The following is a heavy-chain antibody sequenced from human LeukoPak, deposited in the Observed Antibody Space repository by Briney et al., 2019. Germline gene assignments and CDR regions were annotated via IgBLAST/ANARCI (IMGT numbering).Heavy chain of an antibody. CDR2: INPNSGST. J-gene: IGHJ4*02. Sequence: ASVKVSCXASGYTFTGYYMHWVRQAPGQGLEWMGWINPNSGSTNYAQKFQGRVTMTRDTSISTAYMELSRLRSDDTAVYYCARELAPDYWGQGTLVTVSS. D-gene: IGHD6-6*01. CDR1: GYTFTGYY. V-gene: IGHV1-2*02. CDR3: ARELAPDY.